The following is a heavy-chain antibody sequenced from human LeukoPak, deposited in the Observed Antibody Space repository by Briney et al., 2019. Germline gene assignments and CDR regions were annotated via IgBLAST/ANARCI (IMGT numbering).Heavy chain of an antibody. CDR3: ASLVNYYYYMDV. Sequence: PSETLSLTCAVYGGSFSGYYWSWIRQPPGKGLEWIGEINHSGSTNYNPPLKSRVTISVDTSKNQFSLKLSSVTAADTAVYYCASLVNYYYYMDVWGKGTTVTVSS. J-gene: IGHJ6*03. CDR2: INHSGST. CDR1: GGSFSGYY. V-gene: IGHV4-34*01. D-gene: IGHD2-8*02.